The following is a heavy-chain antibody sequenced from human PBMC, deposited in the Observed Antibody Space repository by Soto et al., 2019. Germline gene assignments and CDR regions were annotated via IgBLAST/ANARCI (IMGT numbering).Heavy chain of an antibody. Sequence: PSETLSLTCAVSGGSISSINWWSWVRQPPGKGLDWIGEIDHIVSTXXNRSLKSXXTISVDTSKNXRSLKLRPVPASATRVYYCARRYDSSGDYFWGQGTMVTVSS. CDR3: ARRYDSSGDYF. CDR1: GGSISSINW. V-gene: IGHV4-4*02. J-gene: IGHJ3*01. CDR2: IDHIVST. D-gene: IGHD3-22*01.